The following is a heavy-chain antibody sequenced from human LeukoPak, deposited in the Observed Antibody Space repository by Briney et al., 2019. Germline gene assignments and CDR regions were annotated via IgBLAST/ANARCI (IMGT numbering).Heavy chain of an antibody. D-gene: IGHD7-27*01. J-gene: IGHJ4*02. V-gene: IGHV1-46*03. CDR1: GYTFTGYY. CDR3: APAKLGIFILDY. CDR2: INPSGGST. Sequence: ASVKVSCKASGYTFTGYYMHWVRQAPGQGLEWMGIINPSGGSTSYAQKFQGRVTMTRDTSTSTVYMELSSLRSEDTAVYYCAPAKLGIFILDYWGQGTLVTVSS.